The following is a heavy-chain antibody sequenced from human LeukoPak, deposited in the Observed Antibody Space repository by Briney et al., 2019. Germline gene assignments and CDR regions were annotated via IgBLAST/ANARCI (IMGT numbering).Heavy chain of an antibody. V-gene: IGHV3-30*18. CDR3: AKEVPYDYVWGSYRRYYFDY. CDR2: ISYDGSNK. Sequence: GRSLRLSCAASGFTFSSYGMHWVRQAPGKGLEWVAVISYDGSNKCYADSVKGRFTISRDNSKNTLYLQMNSLSAEDTAVYYCAKEVPYDYVWGSYRRYYFDYWGQGTLVTVSS. D-gene: IGHD3-16*02. J-gene: IGHJ4*02. CDR1: GFTFSSYG.